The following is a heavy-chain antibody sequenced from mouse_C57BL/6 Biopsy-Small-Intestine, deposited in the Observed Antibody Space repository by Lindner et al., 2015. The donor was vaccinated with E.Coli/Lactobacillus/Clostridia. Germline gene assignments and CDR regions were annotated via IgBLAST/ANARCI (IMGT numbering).Heavy chain of an antibody. J-gene: IGHJ4*01. D-gene: IGHD2-4*01. CDR2: IDPSGGST. Sequence: SVKVSCKASGYTFTSYYMHWVRQAPGQGLEWMGLIDPSGGSTSSAQKFQGRLTMTRDTSTSTVYMELSSLRSEDTAVYYCAREYPQIFLIDYWGQGTLVTVSS. CDR3: AREYPQIFLIDY. CDR1: GYTFTSYY. V-gene: IGHV1-59*01.